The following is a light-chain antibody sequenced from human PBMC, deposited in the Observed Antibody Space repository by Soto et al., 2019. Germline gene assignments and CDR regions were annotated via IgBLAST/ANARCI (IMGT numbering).Light chain of an antibody. CDR2: AAS. Sequence: DIQMTQSPSSLSASVGDRVTITCRASQGIRNGLGWYQQKPGKAPKRLIYAASSLQSGVPSRFSGSGSGTEFTLTISSLQPEDFATYYCLQLNTYPFTFGQGTKLEIK. CDR1: QGIRNG. J-gene: IGKJ2*01. V-gene: IGKV1-17*01. CDR3: LQLNTYPFT.